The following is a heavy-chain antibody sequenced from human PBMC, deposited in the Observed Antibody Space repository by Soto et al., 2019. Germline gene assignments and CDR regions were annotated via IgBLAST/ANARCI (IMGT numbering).Heavy chain of an antibody. V-gene: IGHV1-18*01. Sequence: QVQLVQSGAEVKKPGASVKVSCKASGYTFTSYGISWVRQAPGQGLEWMGWISAYNGNTNYAQKLQGRVTMTTDTARSTADMALRSLRSDDTAVEYCARGTTVTTGSYWGQGTLVTVSS. D-gene: IGHD4-17*01. CDR3: ARGTTVTTGSY. CDR1: GYTFTSYG. CDR2: ISAYNGNT. J-gene: IGHJ4*02.